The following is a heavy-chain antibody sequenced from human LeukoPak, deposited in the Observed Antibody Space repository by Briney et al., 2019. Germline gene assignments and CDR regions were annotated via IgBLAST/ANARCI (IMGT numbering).Heavy chain of an antibody. CDR1: GFTFSSYA. CDR2: ISGSGGST. Sequence: PGGSLRLSCAASGFTFSSYAMSWVRQAPGKGLEWVSAISGSGGSTYYADSVKGRFTISRDNAKNSLYLQMNSLRAEDTAVYYCARDWDPYDFWSGYYSNWFDPWGQGTLVTVSS. CDR3: ARDWDPYDFWSGYYSNWFDP. J-gene: IGHJ5*02. V-gene: IGHV3-23*01. D-gene: IGHD3-3*01.